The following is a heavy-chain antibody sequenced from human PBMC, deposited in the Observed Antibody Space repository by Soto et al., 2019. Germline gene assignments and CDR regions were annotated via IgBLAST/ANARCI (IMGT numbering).Heavy chain of an antibody. V-gene: IGHV1-69*01. J-gene: IGHJ6*02. CDR2: IIPIFGTA. D-gene: IGHD2-15*01. CDR3: ARVDLGDCSGGSCYDYYYYGMDV. CDR1: GGTFSSYA. Sequence: QVQLVQSGAEVKKPGSSVKVSCKASGGTFSSYAISWVRQAPGQGLEWMGGIIPIFGTANYAQKFQGRVTITADESTRTAYMELSRLRSEDTAVYYCARVDLGDCSGGSCYDYYYYGMDVWGQGTTVTVSS.